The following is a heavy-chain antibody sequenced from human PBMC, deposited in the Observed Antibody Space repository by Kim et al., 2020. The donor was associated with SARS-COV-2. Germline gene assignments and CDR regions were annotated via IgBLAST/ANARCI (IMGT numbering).Heavy chain of an antibody. V-gene: IGHV6-1*01. Sequence: SQTLSLTCAISGDSVSRNSGAWNWIRQSPSRGLEWLGRTYYRSKWYSDYAVSVKSRITINPDTSKNQFSLQLNSVTPEDTAVYYCARVGDSSGYSHAFDIWGQGTMVTVSS. CDR3: ARVGDSSGYSHAFDI. CDR2: TYYRSKWYS. D-gene: IGHD3-22*01. J-gene: IGHJ3*02. CDR1: GDSVSRNSGA.